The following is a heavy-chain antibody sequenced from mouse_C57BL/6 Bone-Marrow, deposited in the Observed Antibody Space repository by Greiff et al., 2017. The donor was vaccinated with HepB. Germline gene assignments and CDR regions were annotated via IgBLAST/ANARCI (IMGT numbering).Heavy chain of an antibody. D-gene: IGHD2-5*01. V-gene: IGHV14-4*01. CDR3: TAPYYSNWGYFDV. J-gene: IGHJ1*03. CDR2: IDPENGET. CDR1: GFNIKDDY. Sequence: EVQLQHSGAELVRPGASVKLSCTASGFNIKDDYMHWVKQRPEQGLEWIGWIDPENGETEYASKFQGKATITADTSSNTAYLQLSSLTSEDTAVYYCTAPYYSNWGYFDVWGTGTTVTVSS.